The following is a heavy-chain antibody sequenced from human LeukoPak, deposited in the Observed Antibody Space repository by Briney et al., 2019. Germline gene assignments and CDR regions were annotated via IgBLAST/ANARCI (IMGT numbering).Heavy chain of an antibody. Sequence: GGSLRLSCAASGITVNSTYISWVRQAPGKGLEWVSVAYSDGNTYYTGSVKGRFTISRDNSKNTLFLQMNSLRAEDTAVYYCARLFGSGWPGYFYYAMDVWGQGTTVAVSS. V-gene: IGHV3-66*04. D-gene: IGHD6-19*01. CDR2: AYSDGNT. CDR3: ARLFGSGWPGYFYYAMDV. J-gene: IGHJ6*02. CDR1: GITVNSTY.